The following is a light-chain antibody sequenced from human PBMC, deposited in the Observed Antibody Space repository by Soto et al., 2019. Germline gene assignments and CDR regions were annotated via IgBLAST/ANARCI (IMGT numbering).Light chain of an antibody. CDR1: SSDVGGYNF. CDR3: SSYAGSNNRYV. CDR2: EVT. Sequence: QSALTQPPSASGSPGQSVTICCTGTSSDVGGYNFVSWYQQHPGKAPKLMIYEVTKRPSGVPDRFSGSKSGNTASLTVSGLQAEDEADYYCSSYAGSNNRYVFGTGTKVTVL. V-gene: IGLV2-8*01. J-gene: IGLJ1*01.